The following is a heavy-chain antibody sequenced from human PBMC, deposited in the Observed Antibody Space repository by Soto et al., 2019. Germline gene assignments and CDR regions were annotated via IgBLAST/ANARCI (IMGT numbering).Heavy chain of an antibody. D-gene: IGHD2-15*01. V-gene: IGHV3-13*01. CDR2: IGTAGDT. CDR3: ARGADELTDCSGGSCYRKDYYYYMDV. Sequence: GGSLRLSCAASGFTFSSYDMHWVRQATGKGLEWVSAIGTAGDTYYPGSVKGRFTISRENAKNSLYLQMNSLRAGDTAVYYCARGADELTDCSGGSCYRKDYYYYMDVWGKGTTVTVSS. J-gene: IGHJ6*03. CDR1: GFTFSSYD.